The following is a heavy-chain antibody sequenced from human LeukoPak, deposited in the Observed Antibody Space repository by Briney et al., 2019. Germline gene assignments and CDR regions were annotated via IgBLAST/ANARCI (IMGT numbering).Heavy chain of an antibody. CDR1: GYTFTSYG. D-gene: IGHD3-10*01. CDR3: ARAYYGSGSQTDNWFDP. Sequence: GASVKVSCKAPGYTFTSYGISWVRQAPGQGLEWMGWISAYNGNTNYAQKLQGRVTMTTDTSTSTAYMELRSLRSDDTAVYYCARAYYGSGSQTDNWFDPWGQGTLVTVSS. J-gene: IGHJ5*02. V-gene: IGHV1-18*01. CDR2: ISAYNGNT.